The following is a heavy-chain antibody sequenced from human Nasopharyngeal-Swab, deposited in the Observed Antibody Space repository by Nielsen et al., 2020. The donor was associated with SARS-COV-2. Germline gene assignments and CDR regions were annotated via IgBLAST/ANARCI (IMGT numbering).Heavy chain of an antibody. CDR1: GGSFSGYY. J-gene: IGHJ1*01. V-gene: IGHV4-34*01. CDR2: IHHSGST. D-gene: IGHD3-3*01. Sequence: GSLRLSCAVYGGSFSGYYWSWIRQPPGKGLEWIGEIHHSGSTDYNPSLKSRVTISVDTSKNQFSLKLSSVTAADTAVFYCARGPVRSDFWRSSSFRFSSWGPGPLVPVSS. CDR3: ARGPVRSDFWRSSSFRFSS.